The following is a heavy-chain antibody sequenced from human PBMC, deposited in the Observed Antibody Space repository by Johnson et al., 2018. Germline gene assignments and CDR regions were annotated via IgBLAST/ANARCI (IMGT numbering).Heavy chain of an antibody. D-gene: IGHD1-1*01. CDR1: RFSFSDFW. CDR2: INQDGSEK. Sequence: VQLVESGGALVQPGGSLRLSCAASRFSFSDFWMTWVRQTPGKGLEWVAHINQDGSEKYYVDSVRGRFTISRDNAKNSLFLQMSSLRAEDSAVYYCARGGAQENGYSYYGMDVWGQGTTVTVSS. V-gene: IGHV3-7*01. J-gene: IGHJ6*02. CDR3: ARGGAQENGYSYYGMDV.